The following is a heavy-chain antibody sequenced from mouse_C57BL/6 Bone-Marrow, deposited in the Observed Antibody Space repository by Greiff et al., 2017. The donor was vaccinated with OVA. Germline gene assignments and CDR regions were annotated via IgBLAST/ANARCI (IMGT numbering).Heavy chain of an antibody. V-gene: IGHV3-1*01. CDR3: ARDGLGPWAWFAY. CDR2: ISYSGSP. D-gene: IGHD4-1*01. CDR1: GYSITSGYD. J-gene: IGHJ3*01. Sequence: EVQGVESGPGMVKPSQSLSLTCTVTGYSITSGYDWHWIRHFPGNKLEWMGYISYSGSPNYNPSLKSRISITHDTSKNHFFLKLNSVTTEDTATYYCARDGLGPWAWFAYWGQGTLVTVSA.